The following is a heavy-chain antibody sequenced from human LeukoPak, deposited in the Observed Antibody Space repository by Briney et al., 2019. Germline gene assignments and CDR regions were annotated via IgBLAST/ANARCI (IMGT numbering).Heavy chain of an antibody. CDR1: GFTFSSYS. CDR2: ISSSSSYI. Sequence: GGSLRLSCAASGFTFSSYSMNWVRQAPGKGLEWVSSISSSSSYIYYADSVKGRFTISRDNAENSLYLQMNSLRAEDTAVYYCARARKYSGSYFINPWGQGTLVTVSS. V-gene: IGHV3-21*01. D-gene: IGHD1-26*01. CDR3: ARARKYSGSYFINP. J-gene: IGHJ5*02.